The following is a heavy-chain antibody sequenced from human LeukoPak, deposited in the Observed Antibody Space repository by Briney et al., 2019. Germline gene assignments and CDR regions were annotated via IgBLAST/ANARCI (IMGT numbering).Heavy chain of an antibody. J-gene: IGHJ5*02. CDR1: GFTFSSSW. V-gene: IGHV3-7*04. CDR2: INQDGGEI. D-gene: IGHD3-10*01. CDR3: VRAHHPGGWFDP. Sequence: GESLRLSCAASGFTFSSSWMTWVRQAPGKGLEWVASINQDGGEIHYVDSVKGRLTISRDNAKNSLYLQMNSLTAEDTAVHYCVRAHHPGGWFDPWGQGTLVTVSS.